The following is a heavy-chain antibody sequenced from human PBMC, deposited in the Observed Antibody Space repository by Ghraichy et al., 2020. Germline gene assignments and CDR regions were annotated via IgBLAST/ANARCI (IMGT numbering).Heavy chain of an antibody. CDR1: GFTFSSYE. J-gene: IGHJ3*02. D-gene: IGHD3-9*01. CDR3: ARELGFIGEAYDILTGFDAFDI. CDR2: ISSSGSTI. Sequence: GGSLRLSCAASGFTFSSYEMNWVRQAPGKGLEWVSYISSSGSTIYYADSVKGRFTISRDNAKNSLYLQMNSLRAEDTAVYYCARELGFIGEAYDILTGFDAFDIWGQGTMVTVSS. V-gene: IGHV3-48*03.